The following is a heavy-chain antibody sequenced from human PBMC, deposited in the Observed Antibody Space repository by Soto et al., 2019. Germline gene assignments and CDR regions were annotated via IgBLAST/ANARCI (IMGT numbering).Heavy chain of an antibody. J-gene: IGHJ4*02. CDR1: GFTFSSYA. CDR2: ISYDGSNK. V-gene: IGHV3-30-3*01. D-gene: IGHD6-13*01. Sequence: GGSLRLSCAASGFTFSSYAMHWVRQAPGKGLEWVAVISYDGSNKYYADSVKGRFTISRDNSKNTLYLQMNSLRAEDKAVYYCARDSSSWPPLYYFDYWGQGTLVTVSS. CDR3: ARDSSSWPPLYYFDY.